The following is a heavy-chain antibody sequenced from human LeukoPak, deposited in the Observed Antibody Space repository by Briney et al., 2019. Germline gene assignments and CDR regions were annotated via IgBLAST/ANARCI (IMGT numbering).Heavy chain of an antibody. CDR2: ISTVTGNI. CDR3: ATTGNFYDMDV. Sequence: GGSLRLSCAASGFAFISTTIHWVRQAPGKGREWLSYISTVTGNIYYADSVKGRFTISRDKAKSSLNLQMSSLRAEDTAVYFCATTGNFYDMDVWGKGTAATV. CDR1: GFAFISTT. V-gene: IGHV3-48*01. D-gene: IGHD1-1*01. J-gene: IGHJ6*03.